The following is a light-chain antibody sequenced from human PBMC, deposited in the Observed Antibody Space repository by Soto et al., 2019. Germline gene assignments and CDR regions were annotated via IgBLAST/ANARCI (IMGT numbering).Light chain of an antibody. V-gene: IGKV3-20*01. CDR3: QQYATPPLT. J-gene: IGKJ4*01. Sequence: EIVLTQSPGTLSLSPGERAALSCRASQSVGNNYLAWYRQKPGQAPRLLIHDASIRATGIPDRISGSGSGTDFTLTITSVDPEDFAVYFCQQYATPPLTFGGGTEVEMK. CDR2: DAS. CDR1: QSVGNNY.